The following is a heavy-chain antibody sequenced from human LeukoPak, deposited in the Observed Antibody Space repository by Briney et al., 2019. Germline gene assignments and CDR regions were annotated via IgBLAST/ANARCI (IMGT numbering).Heavy chain of an antibody. V-gene: IGHV4-39*07. CDR1: GGSISSATSY. J-gene: IGHJ3*02. CDR3: ASSNPYYYDSKGAFDI. Sequence: PSETLSLTCTVSGGSISSATSYWAWIRQPPGKGLEWIGSIFYSGNTYYNPSLKSRVTISVDTSKNQFSLKLNSVTAADTAVYYCASSNPYYYDSKGAFDIWGQGTMVTVSS. CDR2: IFYSGNT. D-gene: IGHD3-22*01.